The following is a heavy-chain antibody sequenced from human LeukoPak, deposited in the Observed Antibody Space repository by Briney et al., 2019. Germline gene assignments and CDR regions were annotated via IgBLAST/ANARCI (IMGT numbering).Heavy chain of an antibody. Sequence: ASVKVSCKASGYTFTGYYMHGVRQAPGQGREWMGWINPNSGGTNYAQKFEGRVTMTRDTSIGTAYMELSRLRSDDTAVYYCARDYYESSGYSYGVGYWGQPTLPTVHS. CDR3: ARDYYESSGYSYGVGY. CDR2: INPNSGGT. V-gene: IGHV1-2*02. CDR1: GYTFTGYY. D-gene: IGHD3-22*01. J-gene: IGHJ1*01.